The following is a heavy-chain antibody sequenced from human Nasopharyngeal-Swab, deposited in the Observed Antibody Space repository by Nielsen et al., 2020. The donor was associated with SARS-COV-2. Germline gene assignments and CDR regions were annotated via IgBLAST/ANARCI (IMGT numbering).Heavy chain of an antibody. V-gene: IGHV3-33*01. D-gene: IGHD3-10*01. J-gene: IGHJ4*02. CDR1: GFTFSSYG. CDR2: IWYDGSNK. Sequence: GEFLKISCAASGFTFSSYGMHWVRQAPGKGLEWVAVIWYDGSNKYYADSVKGRFTISRDNSKNTLYLQMNSLRAEDTAVYYCARDFPFGGDVVYWGQGTLVTVSS. CDR3: ARDFPFGGDVVY.